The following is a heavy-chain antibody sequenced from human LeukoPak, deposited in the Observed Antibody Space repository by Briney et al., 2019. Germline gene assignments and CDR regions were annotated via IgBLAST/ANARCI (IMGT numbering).Heavy chain of an antibody. CDR1: GFTLSSYA. Sequence: PGGSLRLSCAASGFTLSSYAMHWVRQAPGKGLEWVAVISYDGSNKYYADSVKGRFTISRDNSKNTLYPQMNSLRAEDTAVYYCARDENYDSSGYFPYWGQGTLVTVSS. CDR2: ISYDGSNK. V-gene: IGHV3-30-3*01. CDR3: ARDENYDSSGYFPY. D-gene: IGHD3-22*01. J-gene: IGHJ4*02.